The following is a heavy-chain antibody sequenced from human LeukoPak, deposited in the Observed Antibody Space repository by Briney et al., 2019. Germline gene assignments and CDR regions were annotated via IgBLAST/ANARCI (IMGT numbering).Heavy chain of an antibody. V-gene: IGHV4-39*01. CDR1: GDSISSSSYY. Sequence: PSETLSLTCTVSGDSISSSSYYWGWIRQSPGKGLEWFGSIYYSGNTYYNPSLKSRVTISVDTSKNQFSLRLSSVTAADTAVYYCARLRGYCSTNSCYARTSMADYFDYWGQGTLVTVSS. D-gene: IGHD2-2*01. CDR3: ARLRGYCSTNSCYARTSMADYFDY. J-gene: IGHJ4*02. CDR2: IYYSGNT.